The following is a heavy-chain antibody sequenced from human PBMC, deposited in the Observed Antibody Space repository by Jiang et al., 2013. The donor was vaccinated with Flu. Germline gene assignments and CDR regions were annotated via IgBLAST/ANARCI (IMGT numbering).Heavy chain of an antibody. CDR2: ISSISSYI. J-gene: IGHJ3*02. D-gene: IGHD3-22*01. V-gene: IGHV3-21*06. CDR3: ARRRLHYYDLRDAFDI. Sequence: GKGLEWVSSISSISSYIYYADSVKGRFTISRDNAKNSLYLQVNSLRVEDTAVYYCARRRLHYYDLRDAFDIWGQGTMVTVSS.